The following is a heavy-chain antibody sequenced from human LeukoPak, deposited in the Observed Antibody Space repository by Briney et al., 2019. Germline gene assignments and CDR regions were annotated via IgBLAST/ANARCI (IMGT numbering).Heavy chain of an antibody. D-gene: IGHD3-3*01. CDR1: GGSISSSSYY. CDR2: IYYSGST. J-gene: IGHJ4*02. CDR3: ARVFQGGEWLLGGLDF. V-gene: IGHV4-61*05. Sequence: SETLSLTCTVSGGSISSSSYYWGWIRQPPGKGLEWIGYIYYSGSTNYNPSLKSRVTISIDTSKNQFSLKLSSVTAADTAVYYCARVFQGGEWLLGGLDFWGQGTLVTVSS.